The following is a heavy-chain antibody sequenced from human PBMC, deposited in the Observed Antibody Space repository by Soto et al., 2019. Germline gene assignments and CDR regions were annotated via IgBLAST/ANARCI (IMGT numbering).Heavy chain of an antibody. CDR1: GFTFSSYG. CDR3: AKDRYSSSLTRPLDAFHI. Sequence: QVQLVESGGGVVQPGRSLRLSCAASGFTFSSYGMHWVRQAPGKGLEWVAVISYDGSNKYYADYVKGRFTISRDNSKDTLSLQMNSLRAEDTAVYYCAKDRYSSSLTRPLDAFHIWGQGTMVTVSS. V-gene: IGHV3-30*18. D-gene: IGHD6-13*01. J-gene: IGHJ3*02. CDR2: ISYDGSNK.